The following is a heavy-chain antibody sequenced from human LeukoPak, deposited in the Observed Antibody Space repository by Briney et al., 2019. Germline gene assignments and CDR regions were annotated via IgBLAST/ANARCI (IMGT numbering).Heavy chain of an antibody. J-gene: IGHJ4*02. CDR1: GFTSSGSA. D-gene: IGHD3-22*01. CDR2: IRSKANSYAT. V-gene: IGHV3-73*01. Sequence: GGSLRLSCAASGFTSSGSAMHWVRQASGKGLEWVGRIRSKANSYATAYAASVKGRFTISRDDSKNTAYLQMNSLKTEDTAVYYCTRHSYYYDSSGYYDFDYWGQGTLVTVSS. CDR3: TRHSYYYDSSGYYDFDY.